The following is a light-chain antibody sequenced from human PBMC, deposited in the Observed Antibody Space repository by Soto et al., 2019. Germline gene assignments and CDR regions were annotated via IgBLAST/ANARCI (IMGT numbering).Light chain of an antibody. Sequence: TQSPATLSASPGEVVSLSCRASQSIGPNLAWYQQRPGQAPRLLIHRASMRASGVPARFIGRGFGTEFTLTITSLQSEDFGVYYCQQYENWPPYNFGQGTKLEIK. CDR1: QSIGPN. V-gene: IGKV3-15*01. CDR2: RAS. CDR3: QQYENWPPYN. J-gene: IGKJ2*01.